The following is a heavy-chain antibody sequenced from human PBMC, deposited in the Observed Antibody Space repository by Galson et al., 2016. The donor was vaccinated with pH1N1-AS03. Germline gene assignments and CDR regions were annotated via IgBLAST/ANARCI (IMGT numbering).Heavy chain of an antibody. CDR3: ARAMVPTTYYGMDV. D-gene: IGHD4/OR15-4a*01. CDR1: GGTFSSYA. V-gene: IGHV1-69*13. J-gene: IGHJ6*02. CDR2: VIPIFGTT. Sequence: SVKVSCKASGGTFSSYAFSWVRQAPGQGLEWMGGVIPIFGTTNYAQKFQGRVTITADESTSTAYMELRSLRSDDTAVYYCARAMVPTTYYGMDVWGQGPTVTVSS.